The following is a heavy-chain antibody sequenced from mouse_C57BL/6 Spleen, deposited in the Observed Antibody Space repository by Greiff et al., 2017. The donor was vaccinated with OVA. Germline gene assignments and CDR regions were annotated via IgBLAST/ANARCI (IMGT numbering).Heavy chain of an antibody. D-gene: IGHD2-5*01. J-gene: IGHJ2*01. CDR2: IYPRSGNT. Sequence: QVQLQQSGAELARPGASVKLSCKASGYTFTSYGISWVKQRTGQGLEWIGEIYPRSGNTYYNEKFKGKATLTAAKSSSTAYMELRSLTSKDSEVYFCARKGAYSNYEDYWGQGTTLTVSS. V-gene: IGHV1-81*01. CDR3: ARKGAYSNYEDY. CDR1: GYTFTSYG.